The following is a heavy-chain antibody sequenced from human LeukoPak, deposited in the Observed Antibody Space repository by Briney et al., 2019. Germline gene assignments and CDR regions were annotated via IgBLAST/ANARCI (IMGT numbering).Heavy chain of an antibody. CDR2: INSDGSSI. J-gene: IGHJ4*02. Sequence: PGGSLRLSCAASGFTFSSYWMHWVRQAPGEGLVWVSRINSDGSSITYADSVKGRFTISRDSAKNTLYLQMNSLRVEDTAVYYCAREGRVSGYDFDCWGQGTLVTVSS. V-gene: IGHV3-74*03. D-gene: IGHD5-12*01. CDR3: AREGRVSGYDFDC. CDR1: GFTFSSYW.